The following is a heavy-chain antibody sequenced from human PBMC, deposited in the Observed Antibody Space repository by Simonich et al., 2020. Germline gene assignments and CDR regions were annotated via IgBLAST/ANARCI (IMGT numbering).Heavy chain of an antibody. V-gene: IGHV1-2*02. CDR3: ARNGLVGILKAFDI. Sequence: QVQLVQSGAEVKKPGASVKVSCKASGYTFTGYFMHWVRQAPGKGLEWMGWINPNSGGTNYAKKLQGRVTMTRDTSISTAYMELSRLRSDDTAVYYCARNGLVGILKAFDIWGQGTMVTVSS. CDR1: GYTFTGYF. CDR2: INPNSGGT. D-gene: IGHD2-21*01. J-gene: IGHJ3*02.